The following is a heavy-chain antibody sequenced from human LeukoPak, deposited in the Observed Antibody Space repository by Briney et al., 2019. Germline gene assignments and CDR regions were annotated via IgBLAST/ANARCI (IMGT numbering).Heavy chain of an antibody. V-gene: IGHV4-34*01. J-gene: IGHJ5*02. Sequence: PSETLSLTCAVYGVSFSGYYWSWIRQPPGKGLEWIGEITHSGSTNYNPSPKSRVTISVDTSKNQFSLKLSSVTAAVTAEYYCARGMKYSSGWLGRGSRFDPWGQGTLVTVSS. CDR3: ARGMKYSSGWLGRGSRFDP. D-gene: IGHD6-19*01. CDR1: GVSFSGYY. CDR2: ITHSGST.